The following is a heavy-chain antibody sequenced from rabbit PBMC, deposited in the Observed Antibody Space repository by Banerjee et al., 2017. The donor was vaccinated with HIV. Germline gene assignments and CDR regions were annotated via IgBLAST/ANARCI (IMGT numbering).Heavy chain of an antibody. V-gene: IGHV1S45*01. Sequence: QEQLEESGGDLVKPEGSLTLTCTASGFSFSGRYWIYWVRQAPGKGLEWIACIDADSSVSTTYANWAKGRFTISKTSSTTVTLQMTSLTAADTATYFCARSDYSSGWGIKLWGQGTLVTVS. CDR1: GFSFSGRYW. D-gene: IGHD4-1*01. CDR3: ARSDYSSGWGIKL. CDR2: IDADSSVST. J-gene: IGHJ3*01.